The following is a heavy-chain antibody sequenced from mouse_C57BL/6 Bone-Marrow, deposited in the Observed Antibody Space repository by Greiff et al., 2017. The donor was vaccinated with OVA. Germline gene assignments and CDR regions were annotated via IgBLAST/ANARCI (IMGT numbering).Heavy chain of an antibody. CDR1: GYTFTSYW. CDR3: ARPIYYYGSSYFDY. Sequence: QVQLKQPGAELVMPGASVKLSCKASGYTFTSYWMHWVKQRPGQGLEWIGEIDPSDSYTNYNQKFKGKSTLTVDKSSSTAYMQLSSLTSEDSAVYYGARPIYYYGSSYFDYWGQGTTLTVSS. J-gene: IGHJ2*01. CDR2: IDPSDSYT. V-gene: IGHV1-69*01. D-gene: IGHD1-1*01.